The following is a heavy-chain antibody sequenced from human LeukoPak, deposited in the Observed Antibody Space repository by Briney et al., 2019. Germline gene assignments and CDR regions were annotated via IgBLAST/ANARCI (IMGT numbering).Heavy chain of an antibody. CDR3: ASTSSGLVAATLQY. V-gene: IGHV1-69*06. CDR1: GGTFSSYA. CDR2: IIPIFGTA. J-gene: IGHJ4*02. D-gene: IGHD2-15*01. Sequence: GASVKVSCKASGGTFSSYAISWVRQAPGQGLEWMGGIIPIFGTANYAQKFQGRVTITADKSTSTAYMELSSLRSEDTAVYYCASTSSGLVAATLQYWGQGTLVTVSS.